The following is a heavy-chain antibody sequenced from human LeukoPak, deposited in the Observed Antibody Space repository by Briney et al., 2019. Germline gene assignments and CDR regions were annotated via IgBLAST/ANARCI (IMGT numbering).Heavy chain of an antibody. V-gene: IGHV3-53*01. J-gene: IGHJ4*02. D-gene: IGHD3-22*01. CDR3: ATDLTYDYDSTGYYFDY. Sequence: GGSLRLACAASGFTVSNNRLSWVRQAPGMGLEWVSTIYSDGNTYYPDSAKGRFTISRDNSKNTLYLQLNRLRAEDTATYYCATDLTYDYDSTGYYFDYWGQGTLVTVSS. CDR1: GFTVSNNR. CDR2: IYSDGNT.